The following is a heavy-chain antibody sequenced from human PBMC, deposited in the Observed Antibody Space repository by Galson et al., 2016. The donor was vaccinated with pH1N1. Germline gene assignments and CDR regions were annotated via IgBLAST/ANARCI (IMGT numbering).Heavy chain of an antibody. CDR1: GFSFSDYY. CDR3: ARGGVSVAAVFDL. J-gene: IGHJ4*02. D-gene: IGHD6-19*01. CDR2: IRSSRRDT. Sequence: SLRLSCAASGFSFSDYYMSWVRQAPGKGLEWVPYIRSSRRDTNYADSVKGRFSISRDNAKNLLFLQMNSLRAEDTAVYYCARGGVSVAAVFDLWGQGALVTVSP. V-gene: IGHV3-11*06.